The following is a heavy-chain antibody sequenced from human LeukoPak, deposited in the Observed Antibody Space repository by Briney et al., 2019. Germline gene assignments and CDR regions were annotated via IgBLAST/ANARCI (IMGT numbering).Heavy chain of an antibody. CDR1: GGSIGSGGYS. Sequence: TSQTLSLTCAVSGGSIGSGGYSWSWIRQPPGKGLEWIGYIYHSGSTYYNPSLKSRVTISVDRSKNQFSLKLSSVTAADTAVYYCARADWQLAHDYWGQGTLVTVSS. CDR2: IYHSGST. D-gene: IGHD6-13*01. CDR3: ARADWQLAHDY. V-gene: IGHV4-30-2*01. J-gene: IGHJ4*02.